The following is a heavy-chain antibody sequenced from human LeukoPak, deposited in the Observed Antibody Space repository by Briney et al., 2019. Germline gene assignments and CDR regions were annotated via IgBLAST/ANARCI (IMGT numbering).Heavy chain of an antibody. CDR3: ARYHGDYGPFDS. Sequence: GESLKISCEGSGYIFTSYWIGWVRQMPGKGLEWMGSIYPGDSDTRYSPSFQGQFTISADKSISTAYLQWSSLKASDTAMYYCARYHGDYGPFDSWGQGTLVTVSS. CDR1: GYIFTSYW. CDR2: IYPGDSDT. D-gene: IGHD4-17*01. V-gene: IGHV5-51*01. J-gene: IGHJ4*02.